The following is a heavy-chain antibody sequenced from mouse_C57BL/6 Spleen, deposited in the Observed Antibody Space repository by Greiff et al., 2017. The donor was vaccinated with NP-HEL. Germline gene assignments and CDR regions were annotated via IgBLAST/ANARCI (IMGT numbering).Heavy chain of an antibody. J-gene: IGHJ3*01. CDR2: IYPGSGST. D-gene: IGHD2-4*01. Sequence: QVQLQQPGAELVKPGASVKMSCKASGYTFTSYWITWVKQRPGQGLEWIGDIYPGSGSTNYNEEFKSKATLTVDTSSSTAYMQLSSLTSEDSAVYYCARVGYYDYDVWFAYWGQGTLVTVSA. V-gene: IGHV1-55*01. CDR3: ARVGYYDYDVWFAY. CDR1: GYTFTSYW.